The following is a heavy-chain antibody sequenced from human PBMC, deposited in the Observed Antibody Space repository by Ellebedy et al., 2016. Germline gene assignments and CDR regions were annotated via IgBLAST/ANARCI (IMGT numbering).Heavy chain of an antibody. Sequence: GESLKISXAGSGFTFSRYAIHWVRQAPGRGLEWVAITVHDGSSRWFADSVKGRFTLSRDNSKSTLFLQINSLRPEDTAVYYCARDTQRLSSDSGNNYLDNRFDSWGQGTLVTVSS. V-gene: IGHV3-30*02. CDR1: GFTFSRYA. CDR2: TVHDGSSR. J-gene: IGHJ5*01. D-gene: IGHD3-10*01. CDR3: ARDTQRLSSDSGNNYLDNRFDS.